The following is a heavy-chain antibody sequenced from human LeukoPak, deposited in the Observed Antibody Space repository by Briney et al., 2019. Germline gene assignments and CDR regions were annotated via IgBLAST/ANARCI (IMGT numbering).Heavy chain of an antibody. CDR3: ARVKGSGSYYYYYYMDV. V-gene: IGHV4-34*01. D-gene: IGHD3-10*01. Sequence: PSETLSLNCAVYGGSFSGYYWSWIRQPPGKGLEWIGEINHSGSTNYNPSLKSRVTISVNTSKNQFSLKLSSVTAADTAVYYCARVKGSGSYYYYYYMDVWGKGTTVAVSS. J-gene: IGHJ6*03. CDR2: INHSGST. CDR1: GGSFSGYY.